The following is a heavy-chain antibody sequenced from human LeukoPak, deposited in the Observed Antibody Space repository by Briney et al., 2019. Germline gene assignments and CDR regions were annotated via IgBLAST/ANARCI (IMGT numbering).Heavy chain of an antibody. CDR2: IIPILSQS. V-gene: IGHV1-69*11. D-gene: IGHD3-3*01. Sequence: SVKVSCKASGGTFSTYPINWVRQAPGQGLEWMGRIIPILSQSNYAQKFQGTVSITADEFTDTAYMELSSLRSEDTAVYYCATPNGQNFWSGSFDYWGQGTLVTVSS. CDR1: GGTFSTYP. CDR3: ATPNGQNFWSGSFDY. J-gene: IGHJ4*02.